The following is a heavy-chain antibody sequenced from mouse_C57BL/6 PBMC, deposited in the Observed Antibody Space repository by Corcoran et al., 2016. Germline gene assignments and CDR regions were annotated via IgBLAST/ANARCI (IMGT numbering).Heavy chain of an antibody. CDR3: ARIPQLGRTYWYFDV. V-gene: IGHV9-3*01. CDR1: GYTFTTYG. CDR2: INTYSGVP. Sequence: QIQLVQSGPELKKTGETVKISCKASGYTFTTYGMSWVKQAPGKGLKWMGWINTYSGVPTYADDFKGRFAFSLETSASTAYLQINNLKNEDTATYFCARIPQLGRTYWYFDVWGTGTTVTVSS. J-gene: IGHJ1*03. D-gene: IGHD4-1*02.